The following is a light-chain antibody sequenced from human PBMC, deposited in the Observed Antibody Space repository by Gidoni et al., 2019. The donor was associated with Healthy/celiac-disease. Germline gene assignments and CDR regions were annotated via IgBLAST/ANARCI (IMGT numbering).Light chain of an antibody. Sequence: DIVMTQSPDSLAVSLGERATINCKSSQSILYSSNNKNYLAWYQQKQGQPPKLLIYWASTRESGFPDRFIGSGSGTDFTLTISSLQAEDVAVYYCQQYYGTPITFGQGTRLEIK. J-gene: IGKJ5*01. V-gene: IGKV4-1*01. CDR3: QQYYGTPIT. CDR1: QSILYSSNNKNY. CDR2: WAS.